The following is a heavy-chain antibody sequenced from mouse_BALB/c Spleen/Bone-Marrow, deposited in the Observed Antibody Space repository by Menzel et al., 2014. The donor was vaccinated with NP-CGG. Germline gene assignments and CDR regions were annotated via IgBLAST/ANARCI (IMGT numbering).Heavy chain of an antibody. CDR3: ERPGYYGYQNV. CDR2: INPDSRTI. V-gene: IGHV4-1*02. D-gene: IGHD1-2*01. Sequence: EVMLVESGGGLVQPGGSLKLSWAASGFDFSRYWMTWVRQAPGKGLEWIGEINPDSRTINYTPSLKDKFIISRDNAKNTLYLQMSKVRSEDTALYYCERPGYYGYQNVWGAGATVTLSS. CDR1: GFDFSRYW. J-gene: IGHJ1*01.